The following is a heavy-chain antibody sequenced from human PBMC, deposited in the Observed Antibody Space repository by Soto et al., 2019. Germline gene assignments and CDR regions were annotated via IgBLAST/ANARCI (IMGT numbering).Heavy chain of an antibody. D-gene: IGHD1-1*01. CDR3: ARQETGTRST. CDR1: GYSSTIYS. Sequence: LGELQKSSGKGSGYSSTIYSISWVLQMPGKGLEWMGRIDPSDSYTNYSPSFQGHVTISADKSISTAYLQWSSLKASDSAMYYCARQETGTRSTWGQGTLVTVSS. J-gene: IGHJ5*02. V-gene: IGHV5-10-1*01. CDR2: IDPSDSYT.